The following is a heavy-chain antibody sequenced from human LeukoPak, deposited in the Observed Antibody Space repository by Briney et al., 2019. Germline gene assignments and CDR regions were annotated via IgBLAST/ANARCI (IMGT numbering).Heavy chain of an antibody. CDR2: ISAYNGNT. V-gene: IGHV1-18*01. CDR1: GYTFTSYG. Sequence: ASVKVSCKASGYTFTSYGISWVRQAPGQGLEWMGWISAYNGNTNYAQKLQGRVTMTTDTSTSTAYMELRSLRSDDTAVYYCARRAIPVRGATYFDYWGQGTLVTVSS. CDR3: ARRAIPVRGATYFDY. D-gene: IGHD3-10*01. J-gene: IGHJ4*02.